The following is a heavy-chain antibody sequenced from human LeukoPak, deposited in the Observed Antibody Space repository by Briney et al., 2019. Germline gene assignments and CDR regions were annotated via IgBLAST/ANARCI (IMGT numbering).Heavy chain of an antibody. V-gene: IGHV4-61*01. CDR2: IYYSGST. Sequence: PSETLSLTCTVSGASVSSGSDYWSRIRQPPGKGLEWIGYIYYSGSTNHNPFLKSRVTISVDTSKNQFSLKLSSVTAADTAVYYCARVEKLLPPNYWGQGTLVTVSS. CDR3: ARVEKLLPPNY. D-gene: IGHD3-22*01. J-gene: IGHJ4*02. CDR1: GASVSSGSDY.